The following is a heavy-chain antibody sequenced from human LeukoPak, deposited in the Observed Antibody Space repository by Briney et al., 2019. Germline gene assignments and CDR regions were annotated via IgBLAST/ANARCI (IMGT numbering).Heavy chain of an antibody. D-gene: IGHD2-2*01. V-gene: IGHV3-43D*03. CDR3: VKDIGPVTSSPRFDY. Sequence: EPGRSLRLSCAASGFTFDDYAMHWVRQAPGKGLEWVSLVNWDGGTTYYADSVKGRFTISRDNNKNSLYLQMNSLRLEDTALYYCVKDIGPVTSSPRFDYWGQGTLVTVSS. J-gene: IGHJ4*02. CDR1: GFTFDDYA. CDR2: VNWDGGTT.